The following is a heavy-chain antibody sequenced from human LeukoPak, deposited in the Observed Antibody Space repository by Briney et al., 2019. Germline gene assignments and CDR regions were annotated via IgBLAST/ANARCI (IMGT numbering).Heavy chain of an antibody. CDR2: ISSSSSNI. J-gene: IGHJ4*02. Sequence: PGGSLRLSCAASGFTFSSYSMNWVRQAPGKGLEWVSSISSSSSNIYYADSVKGRFTISRDNAKNSLYLQMNSLRAEDTAVYYCARETGSGWIIFDYWGQGTLVTVSS. D-gene: IGHD6-19*01. CDR3: ARETGSGWIIFDY. V-gene: IGHV3-21*01. CDR1: GFTFSSYS.